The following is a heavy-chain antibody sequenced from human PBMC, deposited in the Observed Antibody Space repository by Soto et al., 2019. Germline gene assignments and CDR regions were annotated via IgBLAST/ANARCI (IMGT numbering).Heavy chain of an antibody. J-gene: IGHJ4*02. Sequence: GGSLRLSCAASGFTFSSYAMSWVRQAPGKGLEWVSGISGSSGNTYYADSVKGRFTISRDNSRNTLYLQMNSLRAADTAVYYCAKGHGYTGYDYFDYWGQGSLVTVSS. V-gene: IGHV3-23*01. D-gene: IGHD5-12*01. CDR2: ISGSSGNT. CDR3: AKGHGYTGYDYFDY. CDR1: GFTFSSYA.